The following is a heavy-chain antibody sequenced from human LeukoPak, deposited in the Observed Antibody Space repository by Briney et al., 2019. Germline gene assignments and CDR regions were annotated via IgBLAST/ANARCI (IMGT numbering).Heavy chain of an antibody. Sequence: PSETLSLTCTVSGGSISSYHWSWIRQPPGKGLQWIGFIYSSGSTNYNPSLKSRVTISLDTSKNQFSLRVSSVTSADTAVYYCARGNSGYDYAFDIWSQGTMVTVSS. CDR3: ARGNSGYDYAFDI. CDR1: GGSISSYH. D-gene: IGHD5-12*01. CDR2: IYSSGST. V-gene: IGHV4-59*01. J-gene: IGHJ3*02.